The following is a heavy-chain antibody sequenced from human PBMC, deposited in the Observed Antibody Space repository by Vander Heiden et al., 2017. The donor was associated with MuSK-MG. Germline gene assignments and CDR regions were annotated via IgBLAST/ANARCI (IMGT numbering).Heavy chain of an antibody. CDR2: ISDSGGST. V-gene: IGHV3-23*01. D-gene: IGHD6-13*01. CDR1: GFTFRSPA. Sequence: EVQLLESGRGLVQPGSSLRLSCAALGFTFRSPAMSWVRQAPGKGLEWVSSISDSGGSTYYADSVKGRFTISRDNSKNTLYLQMNSLRAEDTAVYYCAKRRWAADGDDHWGQGTLVTVSS. CDR3: AKRRWAADGDDH. J-gene: IGHJ4*02.